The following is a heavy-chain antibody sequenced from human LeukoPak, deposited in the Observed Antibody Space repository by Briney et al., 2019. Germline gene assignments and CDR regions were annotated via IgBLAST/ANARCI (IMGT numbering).Heavy chain of an antibody. D-gene: IGHD3-22*01. Sequence: PGGSLRLSCAASGFTFSSYLMNWVRQAPGKGLEWVAYIKHDGSDKKYVDSVKGRFTISRDNSKNTLYLQMNSLRAEDTAVYYCARGPNYYDSSGYYYSPNFDYWGQGTLVTVSS. CDR1: GFTFSSYL. V-gene: IGHV3-7*01. CDR2: IKHDGSDK. J-gene: IGHJ4*02. CDR3: ARGPNYYDSSGYYYSPNFDY.